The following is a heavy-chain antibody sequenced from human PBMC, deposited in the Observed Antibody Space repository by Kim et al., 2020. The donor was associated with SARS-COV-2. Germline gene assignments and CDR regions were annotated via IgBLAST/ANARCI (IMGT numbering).Heavy chain of an antibody. CDR3: AKSGWLQGYVDY. D-gene: IGHD2-15*01. CDR2: ISYDGSNK. Sequence: GGSLRLSCAASGFTFSSYGMHWVRQAPGKGLEWVAVISYDGSNKYYADSVKGRFTISRDNSKNTLYLQMNSLRAEDTAVYYCAKSGWLQGYVDYWGQGTLVTVSS. CDR1: GFTFSSYG. V-gene: IGHV3-30*18. J-gene: IGHJ4*02.